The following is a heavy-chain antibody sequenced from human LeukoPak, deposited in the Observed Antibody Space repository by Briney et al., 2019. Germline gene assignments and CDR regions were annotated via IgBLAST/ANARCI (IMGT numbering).Heavy chain of an antibody. Sequence: KASETLSLTCTVSGGSVSSYYCSWIRQPAGKGLEWIGRIYGRGGTNYNPSLKSRATMSLDTSKNQFSLKLTSVTAADTAVYYCARDSLGITAVGNYWGQGTLVTVSS. CDR1: GGSVSSYY. J-gene: IGHJ4*02. V-gene: IGHV4-4*07. CDR2: IYGRGGT. CDR3: ARDSLGITAVGNY. D-gene: IGHD6-13*01.